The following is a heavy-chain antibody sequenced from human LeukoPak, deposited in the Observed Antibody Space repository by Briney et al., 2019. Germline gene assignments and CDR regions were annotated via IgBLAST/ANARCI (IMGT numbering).Heavy chain of an antibody. CDR2: ISWNSGNI. D-gene: IGHD6-13*01. CDR1: GFTFDDYA. Sequence: GGSLRLSCAASGFTFDDYAMHWVRQAPGKGLEWVSGISWNSGNIGYADSVKGRFTISRDNAKNSLYLQMNSLRAEDTALYYCAKVSTGYSSSWYGDFDYWGQGTLVTVSS. J-gene: IGHJ4*02. V-gene: IGHV3-9*01. CDR3: AKVSTGYSSSWYGDFDY.